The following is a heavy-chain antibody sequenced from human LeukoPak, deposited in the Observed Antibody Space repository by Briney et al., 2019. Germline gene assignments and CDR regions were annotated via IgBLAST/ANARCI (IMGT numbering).Heavy chain of an antibody. J-gene: IGHJ2*01. CDR2: ISGSGGST. Sequence: GESLRLSCAASGFTFSSYAMIWVRQAPGKGLEWVSAISGSGGSTYYADSVKGRFTISRDNSKNTLYLQMNSLRAEDTAVYYCAKGQSRHIVVVTATYWYFDLWGRGTLVTVSS. CDR3: AKGQSRHIVVVTATYWYFDL. D-gene: IGHD2-21*02. CDR1: GFTFSSYA. V-gene: IGHV3-23*01.